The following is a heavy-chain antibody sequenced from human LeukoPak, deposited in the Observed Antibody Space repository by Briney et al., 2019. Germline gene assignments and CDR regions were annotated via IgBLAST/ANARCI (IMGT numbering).Heavy chain of an antibody. Sequence: PSETLSLTCTVSGGSISGYYWTWIRQPPGKGLEWIGYVFYIGSTNYNPSLQSRVTISLETSKNQFSLRLTSVTTADTAVYYCASTLKWLAFDYWGQGTLVTVSS. CDR1: GGSISGYY. V-gene: IGHV4-59*01. J-gene: IGHJ4*02. CDR2: VFYIGST. D-gene: IGHD3-22*01. CDR3: ASTLKWLAFDY.